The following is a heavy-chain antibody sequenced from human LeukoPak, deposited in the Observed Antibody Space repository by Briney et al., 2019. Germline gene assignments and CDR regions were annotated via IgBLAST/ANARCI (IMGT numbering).Heavy chain of an antibody. CDR2: INAGNGNT. Sequence: ASVKVSCKASGYTFTSYAMHWVRQAPGQRLEWMGWINAGNGNTKYSQKFQGRVTITRDTSASTAYMELSSLRSEVTAVYYCAREGGSFDFDYWGQGTLVTVSS. V-gene: IGHV1-3*01. CDR1: GYTFTSYA. D-gene: IGHD1-26*01. J-gene: IGHJ4*02. CDR3: AREGGSFDFDY.